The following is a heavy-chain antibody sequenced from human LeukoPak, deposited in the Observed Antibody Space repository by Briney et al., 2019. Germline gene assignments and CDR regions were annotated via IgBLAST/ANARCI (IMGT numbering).Heavy chain of an antibody. D-gene: IGHD3-10*01. J-gene: IGHJ6*03. CDR2: IHHDGSNK. Sequence: GGSLRLSCAASGFTFSSYGMHWVRQAPGKGLAWVTFIHHDGSNKYYADSVKGRFTISRDNSKNTLYLQMNSLRAEDTAVYYCVRVPRGPYYYYMDVWGKGTTVTVSS. V-gene: IGHV3-30*02. CDR1: GFTFSSYG. CDR3: VRVPRGPYYYYMDV.